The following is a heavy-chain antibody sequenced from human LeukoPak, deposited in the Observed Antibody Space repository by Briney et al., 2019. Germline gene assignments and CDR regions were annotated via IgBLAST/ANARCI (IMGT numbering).Heavy chain of an antibody. V-gene: IGHV3-64*01. CDR3: ARVGRFGEFDY. CDR1: GFTFSSYA. D-gene: IGHD3-10*01. J-gene: IGHJ4*02. CDR2: ISSNGGST. Sequence: GGSLRLSCAASGFTFSSYAMHWVRQAPGKGLEYVSAISSNGGSTYYANSVKGRFTISRDNSKNTLYLQMGSLRAEDMAVYYCARVGRFGEFDYWGPGTLVTVSS.